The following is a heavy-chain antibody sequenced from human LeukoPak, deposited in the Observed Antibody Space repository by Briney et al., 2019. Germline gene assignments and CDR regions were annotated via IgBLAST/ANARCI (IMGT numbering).Heavy chain of an antibody. CDR3: GRIAINENNGMDV. CDR2: SRNKASSYTT. V-gene: IGHV3-72*01. J-gene: IGHJ6*02. D-gene: IGHD1/OR15-1a*01. Sequence: PGGSQRFSCAASGFKFSDHYIDWVRQAPGKGLEWVGRSRNKASSYTTEYAASVEGRFTISRDVSESSLYLQMNSLRTEDTAVYYCGRIAINENNGMDVWGQGTTVTVSS. CDR1: GFKFSDHY.